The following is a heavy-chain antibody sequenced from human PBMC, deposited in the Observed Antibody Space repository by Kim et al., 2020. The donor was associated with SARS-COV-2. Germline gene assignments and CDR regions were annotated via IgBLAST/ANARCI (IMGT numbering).Heavy chain of an antibody. V-gene: IGHV3-30*01. CDR3: ARGGVDVVTTITSY. Sequence: YAGSVKGRFTIARDTVKKTLYLQMNSLRTEDTAVYYCARGGVDVVTTITSYWGQGTLVTVSS. J-gene: IGHJ4*02. D-gene: IGHD5-12*01.